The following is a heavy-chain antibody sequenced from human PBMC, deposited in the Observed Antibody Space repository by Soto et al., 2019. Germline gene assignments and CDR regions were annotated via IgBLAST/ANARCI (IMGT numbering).Heavy chain of an antibody. CDR2: IFDGGNT. J-gene: IGHJ6*02. D-gene: IGHD3-10*01. Sequence: SETLSLTCTVSGGSISNFYCSWIRQPPGQGLEWIGYIFDGGNTKYNPSLNTRVTISVDTSKNLCSLRLSSVTAADTAVYYCAAHFFGSGSSHSGRYYYGMDVWGQGTTVTVSS. V-gene: IGHV4-59*01. CDR3: AAHFFGSGSSHSGRYYYGMDV. CDR1: GGSISNFY.